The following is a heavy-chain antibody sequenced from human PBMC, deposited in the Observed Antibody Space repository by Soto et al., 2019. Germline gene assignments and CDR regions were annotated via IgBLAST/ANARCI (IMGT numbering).Heavy chain of an antibody. CDR3: ASGSYYDSSGLPHCDI. CDR1: GYTFTSYG. V-gene: IGHV1-18*01. J-gene: IGHJ3*02. Sequence: QVQLVQSGAEVKKPGASVKVSCKASGYTFTSYGISWVRQAPGQGLEWMGWISAYNGNTNYAQKLQGRVTMTTDTSTNTANMELRSLRSDDTAVYYCASGSYYDSSGLPHCDIWGQGKMVTVSS. CDR2: ISAYNGNT. D-gene: IGHD3-22*01.